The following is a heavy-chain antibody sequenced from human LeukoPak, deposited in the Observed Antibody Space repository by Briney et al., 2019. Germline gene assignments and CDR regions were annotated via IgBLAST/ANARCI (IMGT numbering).Heavy chain of an antibody. CDR3: ASTEGDYDNSYYFDY. V-gene: IGHV3-21*01. D-gene: IGHD4-17*01. CDR2: ISSSSSYI. CDR1: GFTFSSYS. Sequence: AGGSLRLSCAASGFTFSSYSMNWVRRAPGKGLEWVSSISSSSSYIYYADSVKGRFTISRDNAKNSLYLQMNSLRAEDTAVYYCASTEGDYDNSYYFDYWGQGTLVTVSS. J-gene: IGHJ4*02.